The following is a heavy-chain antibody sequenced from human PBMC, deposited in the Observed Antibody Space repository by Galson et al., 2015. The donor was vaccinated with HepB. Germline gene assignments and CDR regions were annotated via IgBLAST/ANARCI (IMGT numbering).Heavy chain of an antibody. CDR3: AKGASRNAFDI. V-gene: IGHV3-23*01. Sequence: LRLSCAASGFTFSSYVMSWVRQAPGKGLEWVSAITGSGGSTYYADSVKGQFTISRDNSRNTLYLQMNSLRAEDTAVYYCAKGASRNAFDIWGQGTVVTVSS. J-gene: IGHJ3*02. CDR2: ITGSGGST. CDR1: GFTFSSYV.